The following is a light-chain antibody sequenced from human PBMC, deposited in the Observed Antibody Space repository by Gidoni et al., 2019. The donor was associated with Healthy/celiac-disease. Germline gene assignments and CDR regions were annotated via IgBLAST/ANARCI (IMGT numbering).Light chain of an antibody. V-gene: IGKV3-20*01. CDR3: QQYGSSPPYT. Sequence: EIVLAKSPGTMSLSPGERATLSCTASQSVRSSYLAWYQQKPGQAPRLLIYGASSSPTGIPDRCMGSGSGTDFSLTISRLEPEDFAVYYCQQYGSSPPYTFGQGTKLEIK. CDR1: QSVRSSY. CDR2: GAS. J-gene: IGKJ2*01.